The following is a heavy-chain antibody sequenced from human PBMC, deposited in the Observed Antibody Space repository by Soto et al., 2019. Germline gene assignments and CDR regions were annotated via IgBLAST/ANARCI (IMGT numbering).Heavy chain of an antibody. CDR3: ARLVWTRAADYFDY. D-gene: IGHD1-1*01. Sequence: HPGGSLRLSCAASGFTFSSYAMSWVRQAPGKGLDWVSTISNSGGSTYYADSVKGRFTISRDNSKDTVYLQMNSLRAEDTAVYYCARLVWTRAADYFDYWGQGTLVTVSS. CDR2: ISNSGGST. CDR1: GFTFSSYA. J-gene: IGHJ4*02. V-gene: IGHV3-23*01.